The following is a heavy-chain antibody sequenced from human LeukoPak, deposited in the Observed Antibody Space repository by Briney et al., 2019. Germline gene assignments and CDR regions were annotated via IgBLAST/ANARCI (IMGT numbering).Heavy chain of an antibody. J-gene: IGHJ4*02. V-gene: IGHV3-23*01. CDR3: AKNRPQARGWFFDY. Sequence: GGSLRLSCAASGFTFDDYAMHWVRQAPGKGLEWVSAISGSGGSTYYADSVKGRFTISRDNSKNTLYLQMNSLRAEDTAVYYCAKNRPQARGWFFDYWGQGTLVTVSS. CDR1: GFTFDDYA. D-gene: IGHD6-19*01. CDR2: ISGSGGST.